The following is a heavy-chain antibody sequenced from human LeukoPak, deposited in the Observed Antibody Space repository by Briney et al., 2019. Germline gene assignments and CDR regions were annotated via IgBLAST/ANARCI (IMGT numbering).Heavy chain of an antibody. CDR3: ARGGYCSGTSCYGAFDI. Sequence: SQTLSLTCTVSGGSISSGGNYWSWIRQHPGKGLEWIGYIYYSGNTYYNPSLKSRLSVSLDTFKNQFSLRLRSVTAADTAVYYCARGGYCSGTSCYGAFDIWGQGTMVSVSS. J-gene: IGHJ3*02. V-gene: IGHV4-31*03. D-gene: IGHD2-2*03. CDR1: GGSISSGGNY. CDR2: IYYSGNT.